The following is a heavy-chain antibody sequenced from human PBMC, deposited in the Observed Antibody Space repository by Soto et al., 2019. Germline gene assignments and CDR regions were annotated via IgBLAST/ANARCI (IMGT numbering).Heavy chain of an antibody. CDR2: ISAYNGNT. J-gene: IGHJ5*02. D-gene: IGHD4-4*01. CDR1: GYTFTIYG. V-gene: IGHV1-18*01. Sequence: ASVKVSCKASGYTFTIYGISWVRQAPGQGREWMGWISAYNGNTNYAQKLQGRVTMTTDTSTSTAYMELRSLRSDDTAVYYCARNDHSNYEWWFDPWGQGTLVTVSS. CDR3: ARNDHSNYEWWFDP.